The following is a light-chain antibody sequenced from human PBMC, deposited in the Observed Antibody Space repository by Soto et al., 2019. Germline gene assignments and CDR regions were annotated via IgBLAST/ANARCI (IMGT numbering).Light chain of an antibody. Sequence: DIQMTQSPSSLSASVGDRVTMTCRASETISTFLNWYQHKQGKAPKLLIYAESRLQSGVPSRFSGRGSGTSLNLTINGLQPEDFASYYCQQSYSTSPITFGQGTRLEI. J-gene: IGKJ5*01. CDR3: QQSYSTSPIT. CDR1: ETISTF. V-gene: IGKV1-39*01. CDR2: AES.